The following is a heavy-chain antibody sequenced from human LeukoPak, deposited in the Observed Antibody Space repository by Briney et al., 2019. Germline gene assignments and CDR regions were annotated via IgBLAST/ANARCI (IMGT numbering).Heavy chain of an antibody. CDR1: GFTFDTYA. CDR3: ARGYCTGANCRPYCYYGLHV. J-gene: IGHJ6*02. CDR2: IWYDGSRK. Sequence: PGGSLRLSCAASGFTFDTYAMHWVRQAPGEGLEWMAVIWYDGSRKEYADSVKGRFTVSRDNSKNTLDMQMNSLRAEDTAGYYCARGYCTGANCRPYCYYGLHVWGQGTTVTVSS. D-gene: IGHD2-8*02. V-gene: IGHV3-33*01.